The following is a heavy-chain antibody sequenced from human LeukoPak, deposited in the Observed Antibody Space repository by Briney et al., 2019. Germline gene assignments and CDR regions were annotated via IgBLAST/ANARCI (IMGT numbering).Heavy chain of an antibody. CDR1: GGSISSYY. CDR2: IYYSGGT. CDR3: AGGWLPDKNDF. D-gene: IGHD5-24*01. Sequence: MTSDTLSLTCTVSGGSISSYYLRWIRQPPGKGLGGVWYIYYSGGTNYNPSLKGRVTISVSNAKNQFFLRLTSVTAADTAVYYCAGGWLPDKNDFWGQGTLVTVSA. V-gene: IGHV4-59*07. J-gene: IGHJ4*02.